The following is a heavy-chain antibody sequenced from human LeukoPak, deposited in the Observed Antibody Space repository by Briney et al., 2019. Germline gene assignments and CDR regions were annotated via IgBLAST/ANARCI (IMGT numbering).Heavy chain of an antibody. CDR3: ARGGYGDYDTESFFDY. Sequence: SETLSLTCTVSVGAISSSSYYWGWIRQPPGKGLEWIGCIYHSGSTYYNPSLKSRVTIAVATSKNQFSLKLSSVTAAATAVYYCARGGYGDYDTESFFDYWGQVTLVTVSS. V-gene: IGHV4-39*01. D-gene: IGHD4-17*01. CDR1: VGAISSSSYY. CDR2: IYHSGST. J-gene: IGHJ4*02.